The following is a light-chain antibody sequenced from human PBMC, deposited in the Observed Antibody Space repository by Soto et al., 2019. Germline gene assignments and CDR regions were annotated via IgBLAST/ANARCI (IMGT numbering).Light chain of an antibody. CDR1: SSNIGAVYD. Sequence: QSVLTQQPSVSGAPGQRVTISCTGSSSNIGAVYDVHWYRPLPGTAPHLLIYGNSNRPSGVPARFSGSKSGTSPSLAITGLQAEDEADYYCAAWDDSLNGYVFGTGTKVTVL. CDR2: GNS. CDR3: AAWDDSLNGYV. V-gene: IGLV1-40*01. J-gene: IGLJ1*01.